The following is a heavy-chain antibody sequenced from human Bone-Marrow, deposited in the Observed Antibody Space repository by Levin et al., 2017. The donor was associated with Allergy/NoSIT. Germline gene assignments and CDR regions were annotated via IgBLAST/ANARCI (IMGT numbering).Heavy chain of an antibody. V-gene: IGHV5-51*01. D-gene: IGHD5-12*01. J-gene: IGHJ3*02. Sequence: GESLKISCEASGYKFSNYWIGWVRQKPGKGLEWMGIIYPGDSDTRYGPSFQGQVTISVDKSINTAYLQWNSVKASDTAIYFCARLGVIDDSGDDLGDDAFDIWGQGTVVTVSS. CDR2: IYPGDSDT. CDR3: ARLGVIDDSGDDLGDDAFDI. CDR1: GYKFSNYW.